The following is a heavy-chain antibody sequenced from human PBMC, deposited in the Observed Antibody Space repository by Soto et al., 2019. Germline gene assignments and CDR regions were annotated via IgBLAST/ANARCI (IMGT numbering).Heavy chain of an antibody. CDR1: GFTFSSYS. Sequence: GGSLRLSCADSGFTFSSYSMNWVRQAPWKGLEWVSYISSSSSTIYYADSVKGRFTISRGNAKNSLYLQMNSLRDEDTAVYYCARVDSSGYYLVDYYYYGMDVWGQGTTVTVSS. J-gene: IGHJ6*02. CDR2: ISSSSSTI. CDR3: ARVDSSGYYLVDYYYYGMDV. D-gene: IGHD3-22*01. V-gene: IGHV3-48*02.